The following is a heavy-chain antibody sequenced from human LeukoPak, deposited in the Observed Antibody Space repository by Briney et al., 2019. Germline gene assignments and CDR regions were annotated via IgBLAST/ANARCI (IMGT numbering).Heavy chain of an antibody. CDR3: TRSLPNYDFDY. CDR2: IRGKANSYAT. J-gene: IGHJ4*02. D-gene: IGHD3-3*01. CDR1: GFTFSGSA. V-gene: IGHV3-73*01. Sequence: GGSLKLSCAASGFTFSGSAMHWVRQASGKGLEWVGRIRGKANSYATAYAASVKGRFTISRDDSKNTAYLQMNSLKTEDTAVYYCTRSLPNYDFDYWGQGTLVTVSS.